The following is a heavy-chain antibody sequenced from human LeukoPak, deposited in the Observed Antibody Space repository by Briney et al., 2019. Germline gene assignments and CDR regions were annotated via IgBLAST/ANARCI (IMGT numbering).Heavy chain of an antibody. Sequence: GGSLRLSCAASGFTFNSNSMTWVRQTPGKGLELVSGISGSGDSTFYADSVKGRFTISRDNSRTTLYLQMSSLRPEDTAVYYCTKWSGFGDDWGQGTLITVSS. CDR2: ISGSGDST. CDR1: GFTFNSNS. D-gene: IGHD3-10*01. V-gene: IGHV3-23*01. CDR3: TKWSGFGDD. J-gene: IGHJ4*02.